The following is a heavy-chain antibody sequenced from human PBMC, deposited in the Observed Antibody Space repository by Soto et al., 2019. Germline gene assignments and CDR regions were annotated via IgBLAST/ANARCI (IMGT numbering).Heavy chain of an antibody. CDR1: GYSFTSSW. CDR3: ARHGSGYLPYYYGMDV. D-gene: IGHD3-3*01. V-gene: IGHV5-51*01. J-gene: IGHJ6*02. Sequence: GESLKISCKGSGYSFTSSWIGWVRQMPGKGLEWMGIIDPGDSDARYSPSFQGQVTISADKSINTAYLQWSTLKASDTAMYYCARHGSGYLPYYYGMDVWGQGTAVTSP. CDR2: IDPGDSDA.